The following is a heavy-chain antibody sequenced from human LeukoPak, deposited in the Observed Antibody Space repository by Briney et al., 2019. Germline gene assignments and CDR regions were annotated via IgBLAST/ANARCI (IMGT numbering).Heavy chain of an antibody. D-gene: IGHD6-6*01. J-gene: IGHJ4*02. CDR2: INPNSGGT. CDR1: GYTFTGYY. Sequence: ASVKVSCKASGYTFTGYYMHWVRQAPGQGLEWMEWINPNSGGTNYAQKSQGRVTMTRDTSISTAYMELSRLRSDDTAVYYCARTLIAARDAYWGQGTLVTVSS. CDR3: ARTLIAARDAY. V-gene: IGHV1-2*02.